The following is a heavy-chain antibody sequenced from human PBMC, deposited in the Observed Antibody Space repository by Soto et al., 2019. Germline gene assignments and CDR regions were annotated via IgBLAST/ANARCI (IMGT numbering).Heavy chain of an antibody. CDR2: IYYSGST. CDR1: GGSISSGGYY. CDR3: ARAYGSGSSPSRSYYYYYYMDV. V-gene: IGHV4-31*03. D-gene: IGHD3-10*01. J-gene: IGHJ6*03. Sequence: SETLSLTCTVSGGSISSGGYYWSWIRQHPGKGLEWIGYIYYSGSTYYNPSLKSRVTISVDTSKNQFSLKLSSVTAADTAVYYCARAYGSGSSPSRSYYYYYYMDVWGKGTTVTVSS.